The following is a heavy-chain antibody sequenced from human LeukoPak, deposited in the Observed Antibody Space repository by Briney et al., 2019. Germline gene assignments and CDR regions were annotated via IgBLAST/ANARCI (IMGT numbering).Heavy chain of an antibody. J-gene: IGHJ6*03. V-gene: IGHV3-30*18. CDR3: AKDFGSSWYPTPYYYYYMDV. CDR2: ISYDGSNK. CDR1: GLTFSSYG. Sequence: PGRSLRLSCAASGLTFSSYGMHWVRQAPGKGLEWVAVISYDGSNKYYADSVKGRFTISRGNSKNTLYLQMNSLRAEDTAVYYCAKDFGSSWYPTPYYYYYMDVWGKGTTVTVSS. D-gene: IGHD6-13*01.